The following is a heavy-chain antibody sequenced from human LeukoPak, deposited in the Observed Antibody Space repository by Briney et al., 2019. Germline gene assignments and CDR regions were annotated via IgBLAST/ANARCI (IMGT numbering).Heavy chain of an antibody. V-gene: IGHV3-11*04. CDR1: GFTLSDYY. D-gene: IGHD2-8*01. J-gene: IGHJ4*02. CDR3: AKGPNSTNGYFDY. CDR2: ISSSATTT. Sequence: KSGGSLRLSCAASGFTLSDYYMNWIRQAPGKGLEWVSFISSSATTTYYADSVKGRFTISRDNAKNSLYLQMNSLRAEDTAVYYCAKGPNSTNGYFDYWGQGTLVTVSS.